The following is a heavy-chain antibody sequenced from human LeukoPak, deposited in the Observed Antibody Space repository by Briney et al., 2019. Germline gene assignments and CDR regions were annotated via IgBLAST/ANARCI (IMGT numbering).Heavy chain of an antibody. V-gene: IGHV1-3*01. CDR2: INAGNGNA. J-gene: IGHJ6*02. D-gene: IGHD2-2*01. CDR3: AGTWSSTSYITSGYYYYYGMDV. CDR1: GYTFTIYA. Sequence: ASVTVSYRASGYTFTIYAMHWVRQAPGQRLEGMGWINAGNGNAKYSQKFQGRVTITRDTSASTAYMELSSLRSEDTAVYYCAGTWSSTSYITSGYYYYYGMDVWGQGTTVSVSS.